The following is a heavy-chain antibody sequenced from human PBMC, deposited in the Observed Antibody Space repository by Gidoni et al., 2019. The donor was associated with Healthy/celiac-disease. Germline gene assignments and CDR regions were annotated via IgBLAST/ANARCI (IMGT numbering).Heavy chain of an antibody. CDR3: ARGVRGVMFY. J-gene: IGHJ4*02. Sequence: VRQAPGKGLVWVSRINSDGSRTSYADSVKGRFTISRDNAKNTLYLQMNSLRAEDTAVYYSARGVRGVMFYWGQGPLVTVSS. CDR2: INSDGSRT. D-gene: IGHD3-10*01. V-gene: IGHV3-74*01.